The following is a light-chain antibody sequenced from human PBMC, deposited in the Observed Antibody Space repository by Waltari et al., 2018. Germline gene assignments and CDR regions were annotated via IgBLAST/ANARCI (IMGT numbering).Light chain of an antibody. CDR1: QSVSSN. CDR3: QQYNNWLT. Sequence: EIVMTQSPATLSVSPGERATLSCRASQSVSSNLAWYQQKPVQAPRLLIYGVSTRATGIPARFSGSGSGTEFTLTISSLQSEDFAVYYCQQYNNWLTFGGGTKVEIK. CDR2: GVS. J-gene: IGKJ4*01. V-gene: IGKV3-15*01.